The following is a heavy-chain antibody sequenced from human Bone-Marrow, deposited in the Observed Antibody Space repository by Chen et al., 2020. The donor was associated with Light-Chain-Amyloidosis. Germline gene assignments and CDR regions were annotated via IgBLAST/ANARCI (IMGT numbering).Heavy chain of an antibody. Sequence: QVQLVQSGAEVKKPGSSVKVSCKASGGTFSSYAISWVRQAPGQGLEWMGGIIPIFGTANYAQKFQGRVTITADESTSTAYMELSGLRSEDTAVYYCARHDFWSGSETNWFDPWGQGTLVTVSS. J-gene: IGHJ5*02. D-gene: IGHD3-3*01. V-gene: IGHV1-69*01. CDR2: IIPIFGTA. CDR3: ARHDFWSGSETNWFDP. CDR1: GGTFSSYA.